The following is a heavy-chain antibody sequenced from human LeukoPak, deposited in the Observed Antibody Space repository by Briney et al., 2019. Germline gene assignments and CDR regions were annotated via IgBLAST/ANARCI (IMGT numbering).Heavy chain of an antibody. CDR3: ARVGGYESYYYYYMDV. J-gene: IGHJ6*03. CDR2: IYYSGST. V-gene: IGHV4-59*12. Sequence: PSETLSLTCTVSGGSISSYYWSWIRQPPGKGLEWIGYIYYSGSTNYNPSLKSRVTISVDTSKNQFSLKLSSVTAADTAVYYCARVGGYESYYYYYMDVWGKGTTVTVSS. D-gene: IGHD5-12*01. CDR1: GGSISSYY.